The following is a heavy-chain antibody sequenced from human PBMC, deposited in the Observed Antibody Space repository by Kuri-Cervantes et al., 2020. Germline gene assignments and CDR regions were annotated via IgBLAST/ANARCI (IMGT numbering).Heavy chain of an antibody. D-gene: IGHD1-1*01. J-gene: IGHJ2*01. CDR3: ARDSPGDYWYFDL. V-gene: IGHV4-59*01. Sequence: SETLSLTCTVSGGSISSYYWSWIRQPPGKGLEWIGYIYYSGSTNFNPSLKSRVTTSADTSKNQFSLKLSSVTAADTAVYYCARDSPGDYWYFDLWGRGTLVTVSS. CDR2: IYYSGST. CDR1: GGSISSYY.